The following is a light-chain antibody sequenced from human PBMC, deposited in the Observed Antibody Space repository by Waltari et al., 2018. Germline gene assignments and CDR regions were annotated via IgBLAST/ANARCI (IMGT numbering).Light chain of an antibody. CDR1: QSISNW. V-gene: IGKV1-5*03. Sequence: DIQMTQSPSTLSAPVGDTFTITCRASQSISNWLAWYQQKPGKAPKLLIYKASTLESGVPSRFSGSGSGTEFTLTIRSLQPDDFAAYYCQQYNSYSLLTFGGGTKVEIK. CDR2: KAS. CDR3: QQYNSYSLLT. J-gene: IGKJ4*01.